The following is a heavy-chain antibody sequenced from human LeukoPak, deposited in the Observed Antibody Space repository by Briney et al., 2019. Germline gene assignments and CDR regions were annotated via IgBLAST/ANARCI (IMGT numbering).Heavy chain of an antibody. CDR1: GFTFSSYS. CDR3: IGYCSSTSCDKSRGDAFDI. CDR2: IYYSGST. Sequence: KAGGSLRLSCAASGFTFSSYSMNWIRQPPGKGLEWIGSIYYSGSTYYNPSLKSRVTISVDTSKNQFSLKLSSVTAADTAVYYCIGYCSSTSCDKSRGDAFDIWGQGTMVTVSS. J-gene: IGHJ3*02. V-gene: IGHV4-59*05. D-gene: IGHD2-2*02.